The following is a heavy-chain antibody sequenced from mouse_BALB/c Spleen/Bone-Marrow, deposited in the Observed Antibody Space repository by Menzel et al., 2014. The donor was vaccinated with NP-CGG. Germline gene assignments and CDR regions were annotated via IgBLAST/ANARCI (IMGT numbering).Heavy chain of an antibody. J-gene: IGHJ2*01. D-gene: IGHD2-4*01. V-gene: IGHV5-6-3*01. CDR3: ARDYDYDY. Sequence: DVKLVESGGGLVQPGGSLKLSCAASGFTFSSYGMSWVRQTPDKRLELVATINSNGGSTYYPDSVKGRFTISRDNAKNTLYLQMSSVKSEDTAMYYCARDYDYDYWGQGTTLTVSS. CDR1: GFTFSSYG. CDR2: INSNGGST.